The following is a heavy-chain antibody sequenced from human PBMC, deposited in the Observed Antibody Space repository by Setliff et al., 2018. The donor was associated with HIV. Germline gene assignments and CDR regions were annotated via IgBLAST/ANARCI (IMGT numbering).Heavy chain of an antibody. V-gene: IGHV4-59*11. J-gene: IGHJ4*02. CDR1: GGSITNHY. D-gene: IGHD2-15*01. CDR3: ARGGFQRILVVVSATPYFDS. Sequence: SETLSLTCTVSGGSITNHYWSWIRQPPGKGLEWIGNIYHSGTTKSNPSLKSRVAISVDTSKNQFSLKLTSVTAADTAVYYCARGGFQRILVVVSATPYFDSWGQGTLVTVSS. CDR2: IYHSGTT.